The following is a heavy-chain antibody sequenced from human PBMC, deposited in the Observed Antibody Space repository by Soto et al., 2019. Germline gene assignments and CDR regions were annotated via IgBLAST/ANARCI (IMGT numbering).Heavy chain of an antibody. D-gene: IGHD3-9*01. CDR2: IKSKTGGGTT. CDR3: TTRPPFDPDAFDI. V-gene: IGHV3-15*01. J-gene: IGHJ3*02. Sequence: GGSLRLSCAASGFTFSNAWMSWVRQAPGKGLEWVGRIKSKTGGGTTDYAAPVKGRFTISRDDSKNTLYLQMNSLKTEDTAVYYCTTRPPFDPDAFDIWGQGXMVTV. CDR1: GFTFSNAW.